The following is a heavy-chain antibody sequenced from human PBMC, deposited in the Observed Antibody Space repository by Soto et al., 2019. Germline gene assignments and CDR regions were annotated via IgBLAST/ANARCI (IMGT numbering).Heavy chain of an antibody. Sequence: ASVKVSCKASGYTFTSYGISWVRQAPGQGLEWMGWISAYNGNTNYAQKLQGRVTMTTDTSTSTAYMELSSLRSEDTAVYYCARGGAVAGTDPITNYYYGMDVWGQGTTVTVSS. D-gene: IGHD6-19*01. CDR1: GYTFTSYG. V-gene: IGHV1-18*01. CDR2: ISAYNGNT. J-gene: IGHJ6*02. CDR3: ARGGAVAGTDPITNYYYGMDV.